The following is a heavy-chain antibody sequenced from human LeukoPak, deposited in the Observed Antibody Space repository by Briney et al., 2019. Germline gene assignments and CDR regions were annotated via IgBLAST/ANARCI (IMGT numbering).Heavy chain of an antibody. Sequence: GGSLRLSCAASGFTFRHNAMSWVRQAPGKGLEWVSAMNDGGGKTYYTDSVQGRFSISRDNSKNTLYLQMNSLRAEDTAVYYCAKQKGRAVAAYDYWGQGTLVTVSS. V-gene: IGHV3-23*01. CDR1: GFTFRHNA. J-gene: IGHJ4*02. D-gene: IGHD6-19*01. CDR3: AKQKGRAVAAYDY. CDR2: MNDGGGKT.